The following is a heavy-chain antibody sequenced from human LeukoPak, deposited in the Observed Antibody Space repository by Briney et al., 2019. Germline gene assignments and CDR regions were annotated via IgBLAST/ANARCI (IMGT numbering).Heavy chain of an antibody. D-gene: IGHD4-17*01. CDR1: EFTFSSYW. CDR3: ANAPTGTYRFDY. V-gene: IGHV3-7*01. CDR2: IKQDGSEK. J-gene: IGHJ4*02. Sequence: PGGSLRLSCAASEFTFSSYWMSWVRQAPGKGLEWVANIKQDGSEKYYVDSVKGRFTISRDNAKNSLYLQMNSLRAEDTAVYYCANAPTGTYRFDYWGQGTLVTVSS.